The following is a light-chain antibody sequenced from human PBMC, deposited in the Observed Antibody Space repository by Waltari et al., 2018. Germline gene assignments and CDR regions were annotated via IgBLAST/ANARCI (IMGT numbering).Light chain of an antibody. CDR3: SSYTSVTTAAYV. Sequence: QSALTQPASVSGSPGQSITISCTGTSSDVGGYNYVSWYQQHPDKVPKLMIYDVNKRPSGVSTRFSGSKSGNTASLTISGLQAEDEADYYCSSYTSVTTAAYVFGTGSKVTVL. CDR2: DVN. V-gene: IGLV2-14*01. CDR1: SSDVGGYNY. J-gene: IGLJ1*01.